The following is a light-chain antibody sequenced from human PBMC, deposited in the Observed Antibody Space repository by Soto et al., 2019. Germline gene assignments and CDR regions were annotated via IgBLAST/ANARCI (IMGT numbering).Light chain of an antibody. CDR1: QTVSSTY. J-gene: IGKJ1*01. CDR2: GAS. Sequence: EIVLTQSPGTLSLSPGERATLSCRASQTVSSTYLVWYQQKAGQAPRLLIYGASSRAPGVSDRFSGGGSGTDFTLTISRLEPEDFAVYYCHQCGNSWWTFGQGTKVESK. CDR3: HQCGNSWWT. V-gene: IGKV3-20*01.